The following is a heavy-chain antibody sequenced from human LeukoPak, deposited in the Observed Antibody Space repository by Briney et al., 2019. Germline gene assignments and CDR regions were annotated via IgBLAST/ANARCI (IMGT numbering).Heavy chain of an antibody. Sequence: ASVTVSCKASGYTFIGYYMHWVRLVPRQGLEWMGRINPNSGGTNYAQKFQGRVTMTRDTSISTAYMELSRLRSDDTAVYYCASLLVGATPYWGQGTLVTVSS. D-gene: IGHD1-26*01. J-gene: IGHJ4*02. CDR1: GYTFIGYY. CDR2: INPNSGGT. CDR3: ASLLVGATPY. V-gene: IGHV1-2*06.